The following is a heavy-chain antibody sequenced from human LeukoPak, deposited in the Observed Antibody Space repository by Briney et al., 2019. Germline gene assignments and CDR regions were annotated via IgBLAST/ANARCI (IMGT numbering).Heavy chain of an antibody. CDR2: IYYSGGT. CDR3: ARGHSSGWYYFDY. V-gene: IGHV4-59*12. Sequence: SETLSLTCTVSGGSISSYYWSWIRQPPGKGLEWIGYIYYSGGTNYNPSLKSRVTISVDTSKNQFSLKLSSVTAADTAVYYCARGHSSGWYYFDYWGQGTLVTVSS. D-gene: IGHD6-19*01. J-gene: IGHJ4*02. CDR1: GGSISSYY.